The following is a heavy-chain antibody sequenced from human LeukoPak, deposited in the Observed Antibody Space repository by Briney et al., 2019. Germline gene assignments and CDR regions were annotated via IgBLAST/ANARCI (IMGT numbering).Heavy chain of an antibody. V-gene: IGHV1-2*02. D-gene: IGHD3-22*01. Sequence: ASVKVSCKASGYTFTGYYMHWVRQAPGQGLEWMGWINPNSGGTNYAQKFQGRVTMTRDTSISTAYMELSRLRSDDTAVYYCARGVEDYYDSSGCHFDYWGQGTLVTVSS. CDR2: INPNSGGT. J-gene: IGHJ4*02. CDR1: GYTFTGYY. CDR3: ARGVEDYYDSSGCHFDY.